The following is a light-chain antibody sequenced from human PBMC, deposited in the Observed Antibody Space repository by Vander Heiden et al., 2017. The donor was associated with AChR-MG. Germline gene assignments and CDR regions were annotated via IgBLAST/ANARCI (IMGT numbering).Light chain of an antibody. CDR1: SSNIGAGYD. CDR2: ANN. V-gene: IGLV1-40*01. CDR3: QSYDSGLSGSGV. J-gene: IGLJ3*02. Sequence: QSVLTQPPSVSGAPGPRATISCTASSSNIGAGYDVHWYQQIPGTAPKLRIVANNNRPSGVPDRFSGFKSSTSGSPDITGLQAEDEAVYYGQSYDSGLSGSGVFGGGTTLTVL.